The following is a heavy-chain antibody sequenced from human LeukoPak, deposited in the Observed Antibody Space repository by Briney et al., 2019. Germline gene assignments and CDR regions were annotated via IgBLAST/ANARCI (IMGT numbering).Heavy chain of an antibody. CDR2: ISGSGGST. D-gene: IGHD7-27*01. V-gene: IGHV3-23*01. J-gene: IGHJ2*01. CDR3: AKAHGTGDSPYWYFDL. Sequence: GGSLRLSCAATGITFSSYGMSWVRQAPGKGLEWVSVISGSGGSTHYADSVKGRFTISRDNSKNTLYLQMNSLRAEDTAVYYCAKAHGTGDSPYWYFDLWGRGTLVTASS. CDR1: GITFSSYG.